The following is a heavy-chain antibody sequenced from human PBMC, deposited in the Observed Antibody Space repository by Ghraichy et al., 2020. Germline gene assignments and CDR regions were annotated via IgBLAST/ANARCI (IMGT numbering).Heavy chain of an antibody. CDR2: ITISSRNT. J-gene: IGHJ6*02. D-gene: IGHD4-23*01. CDR1: GFTFSSYS. CDR3: ARGSKVVRFYYYDGMDV. Sequence: GGSLRLSCVGSGFTFSSYSMNWVRQSPGKGREGVSYITISSRNTFYADSVKGRFTISRDNAQNSLSLQMNSLRDEDTAVYYCARGSKVVRFYYYDGMDVWGQGTTVTVSS. V-gene: IGHV3-48*02.